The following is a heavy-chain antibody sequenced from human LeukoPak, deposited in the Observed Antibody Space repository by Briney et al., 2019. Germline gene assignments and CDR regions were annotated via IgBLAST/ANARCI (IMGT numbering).Heavy chain of an antibody. J-gene: IGHJ5*02. D-gene: IGHD3-22*01. CDR2: INTDGSRI. CDR3: ARVLSGSWDWFDP. V-gene: IGHV3-74*01. Sequence: GGSLRLSCAASGFTFSNYWMHWVRQAPGKGLVLVSRINTDGSRITYADSVKGRFTISRDNAMNTVYLQMNSLRAEDTAVYYCARVLSGSWDWFDPWGQGTLVTVSS. CDR1: GFTFSNYW.